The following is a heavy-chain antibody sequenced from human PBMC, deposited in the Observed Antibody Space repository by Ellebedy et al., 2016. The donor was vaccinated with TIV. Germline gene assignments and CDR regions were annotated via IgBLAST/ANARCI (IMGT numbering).Heavy chain of an antibody. CDR1: GFTFSAYW. J-gene: IGHJ5*02. Sequence: GESLKISXAAAGFTFSAYWMQWVRQAPGKGLMWVSRINSDGSRTNYADSVKGRFTISRDNAKNTLYLQMNSLGAEDTAVYYCVRAPQSVQHNFDWYGWFDPWGQGTLVTVSS. CDR2: INSDGSRT. D-gene: IGHD3-9*01. V-gene: IGHV3-74*01. CDR3: VRAPQSVQHNFDWYGWFDP.